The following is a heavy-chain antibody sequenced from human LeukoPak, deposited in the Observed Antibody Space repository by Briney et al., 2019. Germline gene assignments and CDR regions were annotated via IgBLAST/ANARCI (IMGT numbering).Heavy chain of an antibody. Sequence: PGGSLRLSCAASRFTFSDYYMSWIRQAPGKGLEWVSYISSSAGIIYYADSVRGRFTISRDNAKNSLYLQMNSLRAEDTAVYYCARESNDYGGKLIDYWGQGTLVTVSS. V-gene: IGHV3-11*04. CDR1: RFTFSDYY. J-gene: IGHJ4*02. CDR2: ISSSAGII. CDR3: ARESNDYGGKLIDY. D-gene: IGHD4-23*01.